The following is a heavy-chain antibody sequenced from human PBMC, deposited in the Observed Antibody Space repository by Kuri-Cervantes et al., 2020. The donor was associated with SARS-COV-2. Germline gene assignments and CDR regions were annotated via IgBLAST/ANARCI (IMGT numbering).Heavy chain of an antibody. V-gene: IGHV3-33*01. CDR1: GFIFSSYG. D-gene: IGHD3-10*01. J-gene: IGHJ4*02. Sequence: GESLKISCAASGFIFSSYGMHWVRQAPGKGLEWVAVIWYDGSNKYYADSVKGRFTISRDTSKNTLYLQVSSLRAEDTAVYYCARDQGGYYGSGSFDYWGQGTLVTVSS. CDR2: IWYDGSNK. CDR3: ARDQGGYYGSGSFDY.